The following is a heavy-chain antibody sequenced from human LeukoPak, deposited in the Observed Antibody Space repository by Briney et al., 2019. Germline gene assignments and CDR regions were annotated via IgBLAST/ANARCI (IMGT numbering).Heavy chain of an antibody. D-gene: IGHD2-15*01. V-gene: IGHV3-74*01. CDR3: ARSQSGVFDV. CDR2: MNSDGTSI. CDR1: GFTFTNYW. Sequence: GGSLRLSCVVSGFTFTNYWMQWVRQVPGKGLVRVARMNSDGTSIIHADSVKGRFTIPRDNAENTLYLQMNSLRPEDTALYYCARSQSGVFDVWGQGTMVIVSS. J-gene: IGHJ3*01.